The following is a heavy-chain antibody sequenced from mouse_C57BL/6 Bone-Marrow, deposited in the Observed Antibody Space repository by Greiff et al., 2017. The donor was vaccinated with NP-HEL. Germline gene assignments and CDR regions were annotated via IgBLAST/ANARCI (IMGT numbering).Heavy chain of an antibody. CDR1: GFTFNTYA. V-gene: IGHV10-3*01. Sequence: EVQLVESGGGLVQPKGSLKLSCAASGFTFNTYAMHWVRQAPGKGLEWVARIRSKSSNYATYYADSVKDRFTISRDDSQSMLYLQMKNLKTEDTAMYFCVRGYYGSLYYYAMDYWGQGTSVTVSS. CDR3: VRGYYGSLYYYAMDY. CDR2: IRSKSSNYAT. D-gene: IGHD1-1*01. J-gene: IGHJ4*01.